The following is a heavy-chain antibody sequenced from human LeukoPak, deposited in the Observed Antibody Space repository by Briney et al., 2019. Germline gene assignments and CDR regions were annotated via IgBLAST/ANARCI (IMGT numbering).Heavy chain of an antibody. CDR2: IYTSGST. CDR1: GGSISSYY. Sequence: SETLSLTCTVSGGSISSYYRSWIRQPAGKGLEWIGRIYTSGSTNYNPSLKSRVTMSVDTSKNQFSLKLSSVTAADTAVYYCARDPGDYGDYVDAFDIWGQGTMVTVSS. V-gene: IGHV4-4*07. D-gene: IGHD4-17*01. J-gene: IGHJ3*02. CDR3: ARDPGDYGDYVDAFDI.